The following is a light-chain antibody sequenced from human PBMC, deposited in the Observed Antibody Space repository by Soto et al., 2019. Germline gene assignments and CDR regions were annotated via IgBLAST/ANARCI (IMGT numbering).Light chain of an antibody. CDR3: QQSYSTTWT. V-gene: IGKV1-39*01. Sequence: DIQMTQSPSSLSESAGDRVTTTCRASQGISTYLNWYQQKPGKAPKLLIYAASSLQSGVPSRFSGSGSETDFTLNISSLQPEDFETYSCQQSYSTTWTFGQGTKVDIK. CDR1: QGISTY. CDR2: AAS. J-gene: IGKJ1*01.